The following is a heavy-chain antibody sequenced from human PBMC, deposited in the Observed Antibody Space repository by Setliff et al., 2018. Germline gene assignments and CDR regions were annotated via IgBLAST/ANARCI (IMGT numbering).Heavy chain of an antibody. Sequence: GGSLRLSCAASGFTVSSNDMSWVRQAPGKGLEWIALLYGGGNTFYADSVKGRFTISGDYSKNAVYLQMNSLRADDTAVYYCRQWFGELSRDYWGPGTLVTVS. CDR1: GFTVSSND. D-gene: IGHD3-10*01. V-gene: IGHV3-53*01. CDR2: LYGGGNT. CDR3: RQWFGELSRDY. J-gene: IGHJ4*02.